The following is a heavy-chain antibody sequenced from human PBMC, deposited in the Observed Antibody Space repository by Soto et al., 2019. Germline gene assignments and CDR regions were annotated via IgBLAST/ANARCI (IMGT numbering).Heavy chain of an antibody. CDR1: GFTFSSYG. CDR2: ISYDGSNK. J-gene: IGHJ6*02. D-gene: IGHD2-2*01. Sequence: GGSLRLSCAASGFTFSSYGMHWVRQAPGKGLEWVAVISYDGSNKYYADSVKGRFTISRDNSKNTLYLQMNSLRAEDTAVYYCATSREAYYYGMDLWGQGTTVT. V-gene: IGHV3-30*03. CDR3: ATSREAYYYGMDL.